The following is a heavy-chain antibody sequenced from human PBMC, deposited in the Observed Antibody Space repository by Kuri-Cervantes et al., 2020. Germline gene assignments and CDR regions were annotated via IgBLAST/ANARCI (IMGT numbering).Heavy chain of an antibody. V-gene: IGHV3-11*04. CDR3: ASSYFWSGYYHPGPKPDDYYYYGMDV. J-gene: IGHJ6*02. D-gene: IGHD3-3*01. CDR2: ISSSGSTI. CDR1: GFTFSDYY. Sequence: GESLKISCAASGFTFSDYYMSWIRQAPGKGLEWVSYISSSGSTIYYADSVKGRFTISRDNAKNSLYLQMNSLRAEDTAVYYCASSYFWSGYYHPGPKPDDYYYYGMDVWGQGTTVTVSS.